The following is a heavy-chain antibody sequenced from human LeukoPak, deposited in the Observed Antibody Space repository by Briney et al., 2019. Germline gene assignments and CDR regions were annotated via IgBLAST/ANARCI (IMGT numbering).Heavy chain of an antibody. CDR1: GGSITSHY. CDR2: FYYSGST. J-gene: IGHJ3*02. D-gene: IGHD5-12*01. CDR3: ARHSRSGYSGYENAFDI. V-gene: IGHV4-59*08. Sequence: SETLSLTCTVSGGSITSHYWSWIRQPPGKGLEWIGYFYYSGSTNYNPSLESRVTISVDTSRAHFYLKLSSVTAADTAVYYCARHSRSGYSGYENAFDIWGQGTMVTVSS.